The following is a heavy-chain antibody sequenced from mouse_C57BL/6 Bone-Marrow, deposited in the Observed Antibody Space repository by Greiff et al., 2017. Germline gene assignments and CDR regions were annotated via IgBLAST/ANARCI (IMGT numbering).Heavy chain of an antibody. Sequence: EVKLMESGPGLVKPSQSLSLTCSVTGYSITSGYYWNWIRQFPGNKLEWMGYISYDGSNNYNPSLKNRISITRDPSKNQFCLKLNSVTTEDTATYYFANDGRLRPFYAIGYWGQGTSVTVST. D-gene: IGHD2-4*01. J-gene: IGHJ4*01. CDR1: GYSITSGYY. V-gene: IGHV3-6*01. CDR2: ISYDGSN. CDR3: ANDGRLRPFYAIGY.